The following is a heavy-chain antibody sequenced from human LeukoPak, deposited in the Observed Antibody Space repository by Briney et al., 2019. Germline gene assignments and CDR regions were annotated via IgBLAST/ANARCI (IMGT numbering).Heavy chain of an antibody. Sequence: SETLSLTCTVSGGSITDYSWSWIRQSPGKGLEWIGGIYYSGSPNYNPSLKSRVSISIDTSKSQFSLNLSSMTGADAAVYYCARAVDSSGFSPFQHWGQGTLVTVSS. J-gene: IGHJ1*01. CDR1: GGSITDYS. V-gene: IGHV4-59*08. CDR3: ARAVDSSGFSPFQH. D-gene: IGHD3-22*01. CDR2: IYYSGSP.